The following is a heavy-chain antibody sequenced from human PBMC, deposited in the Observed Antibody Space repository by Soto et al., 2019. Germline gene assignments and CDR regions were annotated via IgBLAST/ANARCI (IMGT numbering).Heavy chain of an antibody. CDR2: ISSSSSTI. CDR3: ARDPSFWFGGYVDY. V-gene: IGHV3-48*01. Sequence: GGSLRLSCAASGFTFSSYSMNWVRQAPGKGLEWVSYISSSSSTIYYADSVKGRFTISRDNAKNSLYLQMNSLRAEDTAVYYCARDPSFWFGGYVDYWGQGTLVTVSS. D-gene: IGHD3-10*01. CDR1: GFTFSSYS. J-gene: IGHJ4*02.